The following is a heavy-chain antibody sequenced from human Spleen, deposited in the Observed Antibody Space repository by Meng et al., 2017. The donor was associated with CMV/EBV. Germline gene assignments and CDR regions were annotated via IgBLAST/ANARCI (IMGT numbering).Heavy chain of an antibody. Sequence: GESLKISCAASGFTFRNYNMNWVRQAPGKGLEWVSYITDSGRTIYYADSVKGRFTISRDNAKNSLYLQMNSLRADDTAVYYCARERSGANEDWGQGTLVTVSS. CDR3: ARERSGANED. D-gene: IGHD1-26*01. J-gene: IGHJ4*01. CDR1: GFTFRNYN. V-gene: IGHV3-48*04. CDR2: ITDSGRTI.